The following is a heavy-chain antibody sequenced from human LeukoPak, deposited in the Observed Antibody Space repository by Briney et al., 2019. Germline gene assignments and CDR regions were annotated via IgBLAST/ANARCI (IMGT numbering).Heavy chain of an antibody. CDR2: ITTSSSYI. CDR3: AELGITMIGGV. Sequence: GGSLRLSCAASGFTFSSYSLNWVRQAPGKGLEWVSSITTSSSYIYYADSVKGRFTISRDNAKNSLYLQMNSLRAEDTAVYYCAELGITMIGGVWGKGTTVTISS. CDR1: GFTFSSYS. V-gene: IGHV3-21*01. D-gene: IGHD3-10*02. J-gene: IGHJ6*04.